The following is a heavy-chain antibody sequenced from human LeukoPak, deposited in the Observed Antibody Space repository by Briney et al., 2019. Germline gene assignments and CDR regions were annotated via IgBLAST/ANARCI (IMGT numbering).Heavy chain of an antibody. CDR2: ISHDGDNT. CDR3: AVEVGNTIFGVVPLDY. D-gene: IGHD3-3*01. CDR1: GFAFGSYA. Sequence: GESLRLSCEASGFAFGSYAMHWVRQAPGRGLEWVAVISHDGDNTNSGESVRGRFTLSRDNLKNTLYLQTNSLRAEDTAVYYCAVEVGNTIFGVVPLDYWGQGTLVTVSS. V-gene: IGHV3-30-3*01. J-gene: IGHJ4*02.